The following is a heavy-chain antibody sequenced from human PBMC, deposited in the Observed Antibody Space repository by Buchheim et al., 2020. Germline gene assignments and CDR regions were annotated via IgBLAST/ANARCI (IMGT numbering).Heavy chain of an antibody. CDR3: AGDYFDSSGYSDN. CDR1: GVSISEYY. J-gene: IGHJ4*02. Sequence: QVQLQESGPGLVEPSETLSLTCTVSGVSISEYYWSWIRQPPGKGLEWIGYLYNSGSTNFNTSLKSRVTISVDTSKNQFSLNLSSVTAADTAVYYCAGDYFDSSGYSDNWGQGT. CDR2: LYNSGST. D-gene: IGHD3-22*01. V-gene: IGHV4-59*01.